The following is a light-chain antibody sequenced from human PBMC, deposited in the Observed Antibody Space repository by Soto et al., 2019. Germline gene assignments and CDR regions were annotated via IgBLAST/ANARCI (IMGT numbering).Light chain of an antibody. CDR3: QQYDSYSLWM. J-gene: IGKJ1*01. CDR2: KAS. CDR1: QSINIW. V-gene: IGKV1-5*03. Sequence: DIPITQSPSTLSASVGDRVTITCRASQSINIWLAWYQQKPGKAPKLLIYKASSLESGVPSRFSGSGSGTEFTLTISSLQPDDFATYYCQQYDSYSLWMFGQGTKVEI.